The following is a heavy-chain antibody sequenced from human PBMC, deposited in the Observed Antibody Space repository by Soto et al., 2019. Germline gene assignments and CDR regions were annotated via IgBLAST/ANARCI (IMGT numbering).Heavy chain of an antibody. CDR3: ANNSVVVSNYYYGMDV. CDR1: GFTFSSYG. Sequence: QVQLVESGGGVVQPGRSLRLSCAASGFTFSSYGMHWVRQAPGKGLEWVAVISYDGSNKYYADSVKGRFNISRDNSKNTLYLQMHSLRAEDRAVYYWANNSVVVSNYYYGMDVWGQGTTVTVSS. V-gene: IGHV3-30*18. J-gene: IGHJ6*02. CDR2: ISYDGSNK. D-gene: IGHD2-15*01.